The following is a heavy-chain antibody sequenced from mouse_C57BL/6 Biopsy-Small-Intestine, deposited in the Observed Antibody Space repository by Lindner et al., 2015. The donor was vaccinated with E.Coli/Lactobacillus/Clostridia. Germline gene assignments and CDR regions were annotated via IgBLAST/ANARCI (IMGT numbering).Heavy chain of an antibody. J-gene: IGHJ4*01. Sequence: VQLQEVWGVSWWGPGAFSDAVLQGFGRTHLLDYEMYWVKQTPVHGLEWIGAIDPETGGTGNNQKFKGKAMLTADKSSSTAYMELRSPTSEDSAVYYCTRGRLRRGSYYFTVDYWGQGTSVTVSS. CDR2: IDPETGGT. V-gene: IGHV1-15*01. CDR1: RTHLLDYE. CDR3: TRGRLRRGSYYFTVDY. D-gene: IGHD2-2*01.